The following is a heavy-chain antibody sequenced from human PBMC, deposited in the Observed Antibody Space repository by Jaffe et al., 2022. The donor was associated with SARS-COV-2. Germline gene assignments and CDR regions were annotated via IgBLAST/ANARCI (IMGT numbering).Heavy chain of an antibody. J-gene: IGHJ3*02. Sequence: QITLKESGPTLVKPTQTLTLTCTFSGFSLSTSGVGVGWIRQPPGKALEWLALIYWDDDKRYSPSLKSRLTITKDTSKNQVVLTMTNMDPVDTATYYCAHRPHYYDSKRAAFDIWGQGTMVTVSS. V-gene: IGHV2-5*02. CDR1: GFSLSTSGVG. D-gene: IGHD3-22*01. CDR3: AHRPHYYDSKRAAFDI. CDR2: IYWDDDK.